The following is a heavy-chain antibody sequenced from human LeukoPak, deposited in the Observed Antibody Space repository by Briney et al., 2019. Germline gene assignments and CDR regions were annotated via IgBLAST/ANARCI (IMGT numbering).Heavy chain of an antibody. CDR3: ARAAHDSGGYLRYYFDY. D-gene: IGHD3-22*01. CDR1: GYSFTGHY. Sequence: GASVKVSCKASGYSFTGHYMHWVRQAPGQGLEWMGWINTNTGDPTYAQDFTGRFVFSLDTSDSTAYLQISSLKAEDTAVYYCARAAHDSGGYLRYYFDYWGQGTLVTVSS. V-gene: IGHV7-4-1*02. CDR2: INTNTGDP. J-gene: IGHJ4*02.